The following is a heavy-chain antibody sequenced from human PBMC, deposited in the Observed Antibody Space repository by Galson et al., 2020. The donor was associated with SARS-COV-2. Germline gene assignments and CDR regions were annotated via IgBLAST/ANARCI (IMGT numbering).Heavy chain of an antibody. Sequence: GESLKISCAASGFTVSSNYISLVRQAPGHGLEWVSVIYSGGRTYYADSVKCRFTISRDNSKNTLYLQMNSLRAEDTAVYYCARSRRSPYSYTARPVVDYFDYWGQGTLVTVSS. D-gene: IGHD5-18*01. V-gene: IGHV3-53*01. J-gene: IGHJ4*02. CDR3: ARSRRSPYSYTARPVVDYFDY. CDR1: GFTVSSNY. CDR2: IYSGGRT.